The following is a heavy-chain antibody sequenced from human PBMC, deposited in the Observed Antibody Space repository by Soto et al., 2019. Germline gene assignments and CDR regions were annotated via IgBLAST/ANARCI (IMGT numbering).Heavy chain of an antibody. CDR3: ANQHRDIVVVPAAIRWYSCFGP. CDR2: ISGSGGST. CDR1: GCSFSSYP. Sequence: LRLSCAAFGCSFSSYPMSWVREVRGKGLEWGSAISGSGGSTYYADSVKSRFTISRDNSKNTLYLQMNSLRAEDTAVYYCANQHRDIVVVPAAIRWYSCFGPWGQGTVVTVSS. J-gene: IGHJ5*02. V-gene: IGHV3-23*01. D-gene: IGHD2-2*02.